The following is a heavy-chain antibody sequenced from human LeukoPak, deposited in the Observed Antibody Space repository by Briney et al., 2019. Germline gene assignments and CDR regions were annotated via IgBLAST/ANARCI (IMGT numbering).Heavy chain of an antibody. V-gene: IGHV3-48*01. Sequence: GGFLRLSCAASGFTFSAYSMNWVRQAPGKGLEWISYITTGSGSGRYYADSVKGRFTISRDNDKNSLYLQMNSLRAEDTAVYYCARDLRISGYDFWSGYQGSYYFDYWGQGTLVTVSS. CDR3: ARDLRISGYDFWSGYQGSYYFDY. D-gene: IGHD3-3*01. J-gene: IGHJ4*02. CDR1: GFTFSAYS. CDR2: ITTGSGSGR.